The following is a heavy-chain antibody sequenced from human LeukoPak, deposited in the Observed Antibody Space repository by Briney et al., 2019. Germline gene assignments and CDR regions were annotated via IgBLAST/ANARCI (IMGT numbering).Heavy chain of an antibody. CDR2: ISDSGGNT. D-gene: IGHD3-16*01. CDR3: AKDGAWQSYYFDY. V-gene: IGHV3-23*01. Sequence: GGSLRLSCAASGFTFSSYAMSWVRQAPGKGLEWVSSISDSGGNTYYADSGKGRFTISRDNSKNTLYLQMNSLRAEDTAVYYCAKDGAWQSYYFDYWGQGTLVTVSS. J-gene: IGHJ4*02. CDR1: GFTFSSYA.